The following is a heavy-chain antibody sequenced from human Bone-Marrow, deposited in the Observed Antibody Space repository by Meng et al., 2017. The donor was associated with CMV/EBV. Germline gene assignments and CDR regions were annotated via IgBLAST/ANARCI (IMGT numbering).Heavy chain of an antibody. CDR1: GFTVSRNY. D-gene: IGHD3-10*01. Sequence: GGSLRLSCAASGFTVSRNYMSWVRQAPGKGLEWVSGISWNSGSIGYADSVKGRFTISRDNAKNSLYLQMNSLRAEDTALYYCAKDTNYYGSGEGFDAFDIWGQGTMVTVSS. CDR2: ISWNSGSI. CDR3: AKDTNYYGSGEGFDAFDI. J-gene: IGHJ3*02. V-gene: IGHV3-9*01.